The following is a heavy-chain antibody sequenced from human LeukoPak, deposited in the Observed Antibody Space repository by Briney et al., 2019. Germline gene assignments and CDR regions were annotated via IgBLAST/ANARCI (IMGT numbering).Heavy chain of an antibody. CDR1: GFTFSSYW. J-gene: IGHJ3*02. D-gene: IGHD4-17*01. CDR2: INSDGSST. Sequence: PGGSLRLSCAASGFTFSSYWMHWVRQAPGKGLVWVSRINSDGSSTSYADSVKGRFTISRDNAKNTLYLQMNSLRAEDTAVYYCAKTTVTTPFYIRGQGAKVTGSS. CDR3: AKTTVTTPFYI. V-gene: IGHV3-74*01.